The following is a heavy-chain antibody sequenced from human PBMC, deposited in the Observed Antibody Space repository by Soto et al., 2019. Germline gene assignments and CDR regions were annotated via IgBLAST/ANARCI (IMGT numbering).Heavy chain of an antibody. V-gene: IGHV3-30-3*01. CDR2: ISYDGSSI. Sequence: QAQLVESGGGVVQPGRSLRLSCVASGFTFTSYTFHWVRQAPGKGLEWVAVISYDGSSIYYADSVKGRFTISRDNAENSVYLQMNFLRPEDTAVYFCTIGHYSNPLGGQGTLVTVSS. D-gene: IGHD4-4*01. CDR1: GFTFTSYT. CDR3: TIGHYSNPL. J-gene: IGHJ4*02.